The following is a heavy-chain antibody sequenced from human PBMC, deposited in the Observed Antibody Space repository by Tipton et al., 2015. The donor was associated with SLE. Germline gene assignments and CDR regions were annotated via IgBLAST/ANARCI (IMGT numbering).Heavy chain of an antibody. CDR2: ISWNSGSI. CDR1: GFTFDDYA. J-gene: IGHJ6*02. Sequence: SLRLSCAASGFTFDDYAMHWVRQAPGKGLEWVSGISWNSGSIGYADSVKGRFTISRDNARNSLFLQMDSLRAEDTAMYYCARGHYGLDVWGQGTTVTVSS. CDR3: ARGHYGLDV. V-gene: IGHV3-9*01.